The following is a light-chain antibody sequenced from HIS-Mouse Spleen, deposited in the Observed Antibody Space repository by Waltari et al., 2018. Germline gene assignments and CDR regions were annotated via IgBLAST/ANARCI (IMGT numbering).Light chain of an antibody. CDR1: QSVSSN. V-gene: IGKV3-15*01. Sequence: EIVMTQSPATLSVSPGERATISCRASQSVSSNLAWYQQKPAKAPRLLIYGASTRATGIPAMFSGSGSGKEFTLTISSLRSEDFAVYYCQQYNNWHPMYTFGQGTKLEIK. CDR2: GAS. J-gene: IGKJ2*01. CDR3: QQYNNWHPMYT.